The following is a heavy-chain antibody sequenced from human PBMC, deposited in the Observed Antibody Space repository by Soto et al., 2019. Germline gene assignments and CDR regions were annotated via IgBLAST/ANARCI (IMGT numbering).Heavy chain of an antibody. V-gene: IGHV4-31*03. CDR1: DASINSGGYY. CDR3: ARGLIVMLAGIEELINSHFDS. Sequence: SETLSLTCTVSDASINSGGYYWSWIRLHPGRGLEGIGFIYYSGTTYYNPSLKSRVTTSVDTSKNQFSLRLSSVTAADTAVYYCARGLIVMLAGIEELINSHFDSWGQGTLVTVSS. J-gene: IGHJ4*02. CDR2: IYYSGTT. D-gene: IGHD2-21*02.